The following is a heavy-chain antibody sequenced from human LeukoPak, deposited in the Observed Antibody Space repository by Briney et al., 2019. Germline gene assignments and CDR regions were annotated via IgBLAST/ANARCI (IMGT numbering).Heavy chain of an antibody. J-gene: IGHJ4*02. Sequence: GSSVKVSCKASGGTFSSYAISWVRKAPGQGLEWMGRIIPILGIANYAQKSQGRVTITADKSTSTAYMELSSLRSEDTAVYYCARGKSTVVRRGPNYFDYWGQGTLVTVSS. D-gene: IGHD4-23*01. CDR2: IIPILGIA. CDR3: ARGKSTVVRRGPNYFDY. V-gene: IGHV1-69*04. CDR1: GGTFSSYA.